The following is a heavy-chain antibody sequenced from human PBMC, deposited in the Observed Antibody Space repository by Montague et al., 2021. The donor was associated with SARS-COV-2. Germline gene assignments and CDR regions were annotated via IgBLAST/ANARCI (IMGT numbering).Heavy chain of an antibody. CDR2: IYSNGNS. V-gene: IGHV3-53*01. J-gene: IGHJ5*01. D-gene: IGHD5-18*01. CDR3: ARDSGYNDTGVSGA. CDR1: GFIVSTNY. Sequence: SLRLSCAASGFIVSTNYMSWVRPVPGKGLEWVSVIYSNGNSYYADSVKGRFTMSRHDSENTVYLQMNSLRPEDTAVYYCARDSGYNDTGVSGAWGQGILVTVSS.